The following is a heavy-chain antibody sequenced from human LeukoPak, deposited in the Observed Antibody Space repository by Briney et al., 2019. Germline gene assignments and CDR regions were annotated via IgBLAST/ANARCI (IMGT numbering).Heavy chain of an antibody. V-gene: IGHV4-61*08. J-gene: IGHJ5*02. CDR1: GGSISSGDYY. Sequence: SETLSLTCTVSGGSISSGDYYWSWIRQPPGKGLEWIGYIYYSGSTNYNPSLKSRVTISVDTSKNQFSLKLSSVTAADTAVYYCARELPAYWFDPWGQGTLVTVSS. D-gene: IGHD2-15*01. CDR2: IYYSGST. CDR3: ARELPAYWFDP.